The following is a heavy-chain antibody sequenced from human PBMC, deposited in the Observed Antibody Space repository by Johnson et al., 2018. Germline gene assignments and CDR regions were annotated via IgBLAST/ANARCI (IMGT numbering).Heavy chain of an antibody. D-gene: IGHD2-21*01. Sequence: QVQLQESGPGLVKPSETLFLACTISGGSIGGFYWSWIRQLPGKGLEWIGYIYSSGTTRHNSSLKSRFTISLDTSKNQFSLNVYSVTAADTAMYYCARVVRVRDYDYYYMDVWGNGAAVIVSS. V-gene: IGHV4-59*01. J-gene: IGHJ6*03. CDR1: GGSIGGFY. CDR3: ARVVRVRDYDYYYMDV. CDR2: IYSSGTT.